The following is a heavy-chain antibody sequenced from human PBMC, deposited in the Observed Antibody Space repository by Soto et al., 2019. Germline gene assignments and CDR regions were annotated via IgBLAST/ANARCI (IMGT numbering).Heavy chain of an antibody. CDR3: AKVPWDY. Sequence: QVQLVESGGGVVQPGRSLRLSCAASGFTFSSYGMHWVRQAPGKGLEWVAVISYDGSNKYYADSVKGRFTISRDNSKNTLYLQSNSLRAEDTAVYYCAKVPWDYWGQGTLVTVSS. CDR2: ISYDGSNK. CDR1: GFTFSSYG. V-gene: IGHV3-30*18. J-gene: IGHJ4*02.